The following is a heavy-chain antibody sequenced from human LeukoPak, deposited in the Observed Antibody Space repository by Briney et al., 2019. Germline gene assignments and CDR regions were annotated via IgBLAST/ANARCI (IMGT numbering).Heavy chain of an antibody. V-gene: IGHV4-34*01. CDR2: LNHSGST. D-gene: IGHD3-10*01. CDR3: ARGEGYGSGSYYYYYGMDV. Sequence: SETLSLTCAVYGGSFSGYYWGWIRQPPGKGLEWIGELNHSGSTNYNPSLTSRVTISVDTSKRQFSVKLRSVTAADKGVYYCARGEGYGSGSYYYYYGMDVWGEGTTVTVSS. J-gene: IGHJ6*01. CDR1: GGSFSGYY.